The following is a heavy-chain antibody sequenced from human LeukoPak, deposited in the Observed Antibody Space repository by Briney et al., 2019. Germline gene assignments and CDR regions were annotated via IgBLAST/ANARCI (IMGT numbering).Heavy chain of an antibody. CDR3: ARGLGYSSSWPQFDAFDI. CDR1: GYTFTGYY. V-gene: IGHV1-2*02. Sequence: GASVKVSCKASGYTFTGYYMHWVRQAPGQGLEWMGWINPNSGGTNYAQKFQGRVTMTRDTSISTAYMELSRLRSDDTAVYYCARGLGYSSSWPQFDAFDIWGQGTMVTVSS. CDR2: INPNSGGT. J-gene: IGHJ3*02. D-gene: IGHD6-13*01.